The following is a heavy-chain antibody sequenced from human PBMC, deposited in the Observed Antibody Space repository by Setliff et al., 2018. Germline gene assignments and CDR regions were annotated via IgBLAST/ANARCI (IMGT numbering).Heavy chain of an antibody. V-gene: IGHV1-18*01. CDR3: ARDKGYYGSGSYDY. D-gene: IGHD3-10*01. CDR2: ISAYNGNT. J-gene: IGHJ4*02. CDR1: GYTFTSYG. Sequence: ASVKVSCKASGYTFTSYGFSWVRQAPGQGLEWMGWISAYNGNTNYAQKLQGRVTITRDTSASTAYMELSSLRSEDTAVYYCARDKGYYGSGSYDYWGQGTLVTVSS.